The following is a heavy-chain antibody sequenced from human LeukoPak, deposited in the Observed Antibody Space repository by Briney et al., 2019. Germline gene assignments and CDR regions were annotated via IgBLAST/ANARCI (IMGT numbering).Heavy chain of an antibody. J-gene: IGHJ4*02. CDR3: SRENWAFSPFGY. CDR2: INHSGST. Sequence: SEALSLTCAVYGGXFSGYYCSCIRQPPGKGLEWIGEINHSGSTNYNPSLKSRVTMSLDKSKNHLSLNLTSVTAADTAVYYCSRENWAFSPFGYWGQGTLVTVPS. CDR1: GGXFSGYY. D-gene: IGHD3-16*01. V-gene: IGHV4-34*01.